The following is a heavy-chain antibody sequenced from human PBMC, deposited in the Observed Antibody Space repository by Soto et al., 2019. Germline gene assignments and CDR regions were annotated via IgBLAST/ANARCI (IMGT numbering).Heavy chain of an antibody. CDR1: GGTCNNHA. V-gene: IGHV1-69*01. D-gene: IGHD5-12*01. CDR2: IFPIFGTS. Sequence: QVQLVQSGAEVKKPGSSGKVSCKASGGTCNNHAINWVRQAPGHGLEWMGGIFPIFGTSNYAQKFQGRVTITADESTRTAYMELSSLRSEDTAVYYCVRGKMREMATILRDKWFDPWGQGTLVTVSS. J-gene: IGHJ5*02. CDR3: VRGKMREMATILRDKWFDP.